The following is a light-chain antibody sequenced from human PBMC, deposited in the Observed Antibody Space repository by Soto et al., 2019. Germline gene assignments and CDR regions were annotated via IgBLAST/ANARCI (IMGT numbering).Light chain of an antibody. CDR3: QQYENYWT. CDR1: QPISSW. Sequence: DIQMTQSPPTLSASVGDRVTITCRASQPISSWLAWYHQKPGKAPKLLIYDASNLESGVPSRFSGSGSGTVFALTSSSLQPEDFGIYYCQQYENYWTFGQGTKVEIK. V-gene: IGKV1-5*01. J-gene: IGKJ1*01. CDR2: DAS.